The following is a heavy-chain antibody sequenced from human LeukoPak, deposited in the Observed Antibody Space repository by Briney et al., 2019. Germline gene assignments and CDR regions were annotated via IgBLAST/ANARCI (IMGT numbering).Heavy chain of an antibody. J-gene: IGHJ4*02. D-gene: IGHD3-16*02. CDR2: IIRIFGTA. V-gene: IGHV1-69*05. CDR1: GGTFSSYA. Sequence: ASVKVSCKASGGTFSSYAISWVRQAPGQGLEWMGRIIRIFGTANYAQKFQGRVTITTDESTSTAYMELSSLRPEDTAVYYCAREVDYDYVWGSYRYNPPLDYWGQGTLVTVSS. CDR3: AREVDYDYVWGSYRYNPPLDY.